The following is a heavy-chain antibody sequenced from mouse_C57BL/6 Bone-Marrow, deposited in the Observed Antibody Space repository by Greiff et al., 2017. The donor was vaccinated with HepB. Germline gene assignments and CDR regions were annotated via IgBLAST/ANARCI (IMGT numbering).Heavy chain of an antibody. CDR1: GFNFKDYY. J-gene: IGHJ4*01. D-gene: IGHD2-5*01. Sequence: VQLKESGAELVRPGASVKLSCTASGFNFKDYYMHWVKQRPEQGLEWIGRLDPEDGDTKYAPKFQGKATMTADTSSNTAYLQLRSLTSEDTAVYYCTTRTDYSNYFYAMDYWGQGTSVTFSS. CDR3: TTRTDYSNYFYAMDY. V-gene: IGHV14-1*01. CDR2: LDPEDGDT.